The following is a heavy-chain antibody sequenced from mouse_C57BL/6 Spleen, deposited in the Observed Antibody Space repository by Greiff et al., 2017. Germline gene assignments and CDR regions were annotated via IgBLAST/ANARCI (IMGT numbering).Heavy chain of an antibody. V-gene: IGHV1-81*01. J-gene: IGHJ2*01. CDR3: ARDSSGYYFDY. CDR2: IYPRSGNT. CDR1: GYTFTSYG. D-gene: IGHD3-2*02. Sequence: LEESGAELARPGASVKLSCKASGYTFTSYGISWVKQRTGQGLEWIGEIYPRSGNTYYNEKFKGKATLTADKSSSTAYMELRSLTSEDSAVYFCARDSSGYYFDYWGQGTTLTVSS.